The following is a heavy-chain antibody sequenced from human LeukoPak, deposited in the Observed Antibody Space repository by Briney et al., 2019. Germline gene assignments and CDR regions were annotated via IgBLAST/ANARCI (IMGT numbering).Heavy chain of an antibody. J-gene: IGHJ6*03. D-gene: IGHD2-2*02. CDR3: ARGPMGVPAAIDYYYYMDV. Sequence: ASVKVSCKASGYTFTSYDINWVRQATGQRLEWMGWMNPNSGNTGYAQKFQGRVTITRNTSISTAYMELSSLRSEDTAVYYCARGPMGVPAAIDYYYYMDVWGKGTTVTVSS. V-gene: IGHV1-8*03. CDR2: MNPNSGNT. CDR1: GYTFTSYD.